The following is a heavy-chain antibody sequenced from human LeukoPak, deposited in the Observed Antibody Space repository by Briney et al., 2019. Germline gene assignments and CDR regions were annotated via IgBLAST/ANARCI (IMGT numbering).Heavy chain of an antibody. CDR3: ASPDHGGNYAY. CDR2: ISSSSSYT. CDR1: GFTFSDYY. J-gene: IGHJ4*02. V-gene: IGHV3-11*06. Sequence: GGSLRLSCAASGFTFSDYYMSWIRQAPGKGLEWVSYISSSSSYTNYADSVKGRFTISRDNSKNTLYLQMNSLRAEDTAVYYCASPDHGGNYAYWGQGTLVTVSS. D-gene: IGHD4-23*01.